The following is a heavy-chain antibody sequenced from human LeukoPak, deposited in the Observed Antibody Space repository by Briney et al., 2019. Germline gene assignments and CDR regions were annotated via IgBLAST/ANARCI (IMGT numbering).Heavy chain of an antibody. CDR2: SGSP. CDR1: GDSVSSAGYH. J-gene: IGHJ4*02. CDR3: TTYYVGEGGRGH. D-gene: IGHD2-21*01. Sequence: SEALSLTCSVSGDSVSSAGYHWSWIRQAPGKGLEWIGHSGSPSYSPSLKSRVMISIDTSKNQFSLKVSTVTAADTAVYYCTTYYVGEGGRGHWGPGTLVTVSS. V-gene: IGHV4-61*08.